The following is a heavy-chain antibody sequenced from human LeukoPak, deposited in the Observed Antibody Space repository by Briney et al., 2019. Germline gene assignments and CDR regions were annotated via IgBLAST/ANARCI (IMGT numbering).Heavy chain of an antibody. V-gene: IGHV4-4*02. CDR3: ARVVGAIYFDY. J-gene: IGHJ4*02. Sequence: SGTLSLTCAVSGGSISSSNWWSWVRQPPGKGLEWIGEIYHSWSTNYNPSLKHRVTISVDKSKNPVSLKLSSVSAADTAVYYCARVVGAIYFDYWGQGTLVTVSS. CDR1: GGSISSSNW. CDR2: IYHSWST. D-gene: IGHD1-26*01.